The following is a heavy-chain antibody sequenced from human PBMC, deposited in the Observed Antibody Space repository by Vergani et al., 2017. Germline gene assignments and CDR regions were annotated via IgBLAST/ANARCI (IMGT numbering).Heavy chain of an antibody. CDR1: GYSFTSYW. V-gene: IGHV5-51*01. D-gene: IGHD3-22*01. Sequence: EVQLVQSGAEVEKPGESLKISCKVSGYSFTSYWIGWVRQMPGKGLEWMGIIYPGDSDTRYSPSFQGQVTISADKSISTAYLQWSSLKASDTAMYYCARQSKVVVIPITNAFDIWGQGTMVTVSS. CDR2: IYPGDSDT. J-gene: IGHJ3*02. CDR3: ARQSKVVVIPITNAFDI.